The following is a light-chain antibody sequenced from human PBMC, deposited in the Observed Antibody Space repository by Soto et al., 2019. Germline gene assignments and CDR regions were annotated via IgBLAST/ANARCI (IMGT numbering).Light chain of an antibody. Sequence: EFVLAQSPGTLSLSAGERSTLSCMASQTVRNNYLAWYQQKPGQAPRLLIYDASSRATGIPDRFSGGGSGTDFTLTISRPEPEDFAVYYCQQFSSYPLTFGGGTKVHIK. CDR1: QTVRNNY. CDR2: DAS. V-gene: IGKV3-20*01. J-gene: IGKJ4*01. CDR3: QQFSSYPLT.